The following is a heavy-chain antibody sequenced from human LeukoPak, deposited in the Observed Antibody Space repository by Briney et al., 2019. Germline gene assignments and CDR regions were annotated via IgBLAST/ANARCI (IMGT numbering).Heavy chain of an antibody. D-gene: IGHD6-19*01. V-gene: IGHV4-59*01. Sequence: PSETLSLTCTVSGGSISSYYWSWIRQPPGKGLEWIGYIYYSGSTNYNPSLKSRVTISVDTSKNQFSLKLSSVTAADTAVYYCARGMNSGWSYWFDPWGQGILVTVSS. CDR2: IYYSGST. CDR1: GGSISSYY. J-gene: IGHJ5*02. CDR3: ARGMNSGWSYWFDP.